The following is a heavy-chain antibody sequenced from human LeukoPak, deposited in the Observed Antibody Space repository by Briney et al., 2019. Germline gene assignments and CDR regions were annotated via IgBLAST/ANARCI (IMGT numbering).Heavy chain of an antibody. CDR1: GGSFSGYY. CDR3: ARDPGYSYGYAFDI. J-gene: IGHJ3*02. CDR2: INHSGST. V-gene: IGHV4-34*01. D-gene: IGHD5-18*01. Sequence: SETLSLTCAVYGGSFSGYYWSWIRQPPGKGLEWIGEINHSGSTNYNPSLKSRATISVDTSKNQFSLKLSSVTAADTAVYYCARDPGYSYGYAFDIWGQGTMVTVSS.